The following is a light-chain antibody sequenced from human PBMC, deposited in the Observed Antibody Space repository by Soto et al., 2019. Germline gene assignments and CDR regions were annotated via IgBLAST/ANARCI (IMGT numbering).Light chain of an antibody. Sequence: EIVLTQSPGTLSLSPGERATLSCRASQTVRSNYLAWYQQKPGQAPRLLIYGASSRATGIPDRFSGSGSGTDFSLTISRPEPEDLGVYYCQQYGDSPYTFGQGTKLEI. V-gene: IGKV3-20*01. CDR3: QQYGDSPYT. CDR2: GAS. J-gene: IGKJ2*01. CDR1: QTVRSNY.